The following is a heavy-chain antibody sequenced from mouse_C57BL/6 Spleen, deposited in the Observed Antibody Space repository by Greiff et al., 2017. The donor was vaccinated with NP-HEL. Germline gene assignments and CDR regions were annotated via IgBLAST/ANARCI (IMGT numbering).Heavy chain of an antibody. CDR3: ARRGGNYDYAMDY. CDR2: ISNGGGST. CDR1: GFTFSDYY. J-gene: IGHJ4*01. Sequence: EVMLVESGGGLVQPGGSLKLSCAASGFTFSDYYMYWVRQTPEKRLEWVAYISNGGGSTYYPDTVKGRFTISSDNAKNTLYLQMSRRKSEDTAMYYCARRGGNYDYAMDYWGQGTSVTVSS. V-gene: IGHV5-12*01. D-gene: IGHD2-1*01.